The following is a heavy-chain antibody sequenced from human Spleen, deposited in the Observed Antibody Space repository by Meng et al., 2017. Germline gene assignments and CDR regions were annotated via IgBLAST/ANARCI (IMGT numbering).Heavy chain of an antibody. CDR2: ISSSGSTI. D-gene: IGHD6-19*01. CDR1: GFTVSSNE. J-gene: IGHJ6*02. CDR3: ARDIDSSGSPYYYYGMDV. Sequence: GESLKISCAASGFTVSSNEMRWVRQAPGKGLEWVSYISSSGSTIYYADSVKGRFTISRDNAKNSLYLQMNSLRAEDTAVYYCARDIDSSGSPYYYYGMDVWGQGTTVTVSS. V-gene: IGHV3-11*01.